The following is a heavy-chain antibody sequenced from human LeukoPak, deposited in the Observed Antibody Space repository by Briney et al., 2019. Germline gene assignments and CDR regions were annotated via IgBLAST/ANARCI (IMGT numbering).Heavy chain of an antibody. D-gene: IGHD6-6*01. CDR2: INHSGST. Sequence: SETLSLTCAVYGGCFSGYYWSWIRQPPGKGLEWLGEINHSGSTNYNPSRKSRVTISVDTSKNQFSLKLSSVTAADTAVYYCARLPYSSSSYFDYWGQGTLVTVSS. CDR3: ARLPYSSSSYFDY. CDR1: GGCFSGYY. J-gene: IGHJ4*02. V-gene: IGHV4-34*01.